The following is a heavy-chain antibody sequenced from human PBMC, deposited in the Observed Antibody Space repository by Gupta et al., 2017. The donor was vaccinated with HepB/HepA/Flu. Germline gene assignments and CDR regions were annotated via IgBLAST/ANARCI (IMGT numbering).Heavy chain of an antibody. Sequence: QVQLVQSGAEMKKPGASVKVSCKASGYTFTNYHIHWVRQAPGQGLEWMGWINSNSGGTNYAQKFQGRVTMTRDTSISTAYMELTSLRSDDTAVYYCARGTTVRHKGYYYYYMDVWGKGTTVTVAS. D-gene: IGHD4-17*01. CDR3: ARGTTVRHKGYYYYYMDV. J-gene: IGHJ6*03. CDR1: GYTFTNYH. V-gene: IGHV1-2*02. CDR2: INSNSGGT.